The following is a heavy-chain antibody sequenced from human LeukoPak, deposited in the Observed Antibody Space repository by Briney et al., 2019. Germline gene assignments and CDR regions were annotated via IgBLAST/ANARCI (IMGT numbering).Heavy chain of an antibody. CDR3: ARVRPLDCSGGSCYPTPDY. V-gene: IGHV4-59*01. Sequence: SETLSLTCTVSGGSISSYYWSWIRQPPGKGLEWIGYIYYSGSTNYNPSLKSRVTISVDTSKNQFSPKLSSVTAADTAVYYCARVRPLDCSGGSCYPTPDYWGQGTLVTVSS. CDR1: GGSISSYY. J-gene: IGHJ4*02. D-gene: IGHD2-15*01. CDR2: IYYSGST.